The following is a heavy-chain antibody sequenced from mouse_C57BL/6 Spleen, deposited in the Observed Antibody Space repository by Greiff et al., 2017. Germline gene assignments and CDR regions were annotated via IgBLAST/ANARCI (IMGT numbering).Heavy chain of an antibody. CDR2: IWSGGST. J-gene: IGHJ4*01. Sequence: VQLQQSGPGLVQPSQSLSITCTVSGFSLTSYGVHWVRQSPGKGLESLGVIWSGGSTDYNAAFISRMSNSKDNSNSQLFFKMNTLQADDTAIYYCASHYCGSRDYAMGYWGQGTSVTVSS. CDR3: ASHYCGSRDYAMGY. D-gene: IGHD1-1*01. V-gene: IGHV2-2*01. CDR1: GFSLTSYG.